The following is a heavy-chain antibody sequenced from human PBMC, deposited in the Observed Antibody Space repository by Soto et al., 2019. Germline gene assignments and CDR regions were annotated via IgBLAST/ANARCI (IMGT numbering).Heavy chain of an antibody. V-gene: IGHV4-38-2*01. CDR1: GYSISSGYY. D-gene: IGHD6-25*01. CDR2: VYHSGST. J-gene: IGHJ6*02. CDR3: ARAASPRVYYYYGMDV. Sequence: SETLSLTCDVTGYSISSGYYWGWIRQPPGKGLEWIGSVYHSGSTYYNPSLKSRVTISVDTPKNQFSLKLSSVTAADTAVYYCARAASPRVYYYYGMDVWGQGTTVTVSS.